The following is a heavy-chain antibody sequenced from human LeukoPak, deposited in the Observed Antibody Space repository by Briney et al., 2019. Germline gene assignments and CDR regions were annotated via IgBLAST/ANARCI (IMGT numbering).Heavy chain of an antibody. V-gene: IGHV4-59*08. D-gene: IGHD3-9*01. CDR2: IYYSGSN. CDR3: ARRNDTYGLDV. Sequence: SETLSLTCTVSGGSISRDYWSWIRQPPGKGLEWIGYIYYSGSNYYNPSLKSRVTISVDTSKNQFSLKLSSVTAADTAVYFCARRNDTYGLDVWGQGTTVTVSS. CDR1: GGSISRDY. J-gene: IGHJ6*02.